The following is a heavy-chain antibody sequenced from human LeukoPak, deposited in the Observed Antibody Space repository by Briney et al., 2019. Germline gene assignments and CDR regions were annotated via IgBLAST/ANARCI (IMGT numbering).Heavy chain of an antibody. D-gene: IGHD3-9*01. CDR2: IYYSGST. CDR1: GGSISGYY. Sequence: LETLSLTCTVSGGSISGYYWSWIRQPPGKGLEWIGYIYYSGSTDSNPSLKSRVTISVDTSKNQFSLKLRSVTAADTAVYYCARRPRNDILTGTPFDYWGQGILVTVSS. J-gene: IGHJ4*02. V-gene: IGHV4-59*01. CDR3: ARRPRNDILTGTPFDY.